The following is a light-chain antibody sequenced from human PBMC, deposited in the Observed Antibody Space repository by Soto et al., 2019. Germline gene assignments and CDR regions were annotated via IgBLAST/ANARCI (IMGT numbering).Light chain of an antibody. V-gene: IGKV3-11*01. CDR3: QHRSNWPPA. Sequence: EVVLTQSPATLSLSPGERATFSCRASQSISSFLAWYQQKPGQVPRLLIYDTSNRATGIPARFSGSGSGTDFTLTISSLAPEDFAVYYCQHRSNWPPAFGQGTRLEIK. J-gene: IGKJ5*01. CDR2: DTS. CDR1: QSISSF.